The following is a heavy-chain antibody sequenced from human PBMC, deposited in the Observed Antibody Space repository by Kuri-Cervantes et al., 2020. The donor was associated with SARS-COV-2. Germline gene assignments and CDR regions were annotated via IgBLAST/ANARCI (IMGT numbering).Heavy chain of an antibody. CDR1: GGSISSSSYY. D-gene: IGHD2-2*01. V-gene: IGHV4-61*01. J-gene: IGHJ6*02. CDR2: IYYSGST. Sequence: SETLSLTCTVSGGSISSSSYYWGWIRQPPGKGLEWIGYIYYSGSTNYNPSLQNRFSILIDTSKNQFSLRLTSVTAADTAVYYCARDTSAYQNYYYYYGVDIWGQGTTVTVSS. CDR3: ARDTSAYQNYYYYYGVDI.